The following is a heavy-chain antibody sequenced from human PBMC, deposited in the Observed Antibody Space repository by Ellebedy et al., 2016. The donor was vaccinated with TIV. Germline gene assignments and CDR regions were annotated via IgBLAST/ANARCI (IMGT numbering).Heavy chain of an antibody. V-gene: IGHV1-2*04. D-gene: IGHD6-19*01. CDR2: INPNSRGT. J-gene: IGHJ4*02. CDR1: GYTFSDYY. CDR3: ATAKAPALTGTAPYPDD. Sequence: ASVKVSCKASGYTFSDYYIHWVRQAPGQGLEWMGWINPNSRGTNYAQKFQGWVTMTRDTSISTAYMELSRLKSGDTAGYYCATAKAPALTGTAPYPDDWGQGTLVIVSS.